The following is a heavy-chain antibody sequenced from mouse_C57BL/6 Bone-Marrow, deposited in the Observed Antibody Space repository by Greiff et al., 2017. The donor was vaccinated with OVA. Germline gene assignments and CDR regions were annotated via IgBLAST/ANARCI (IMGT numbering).Heavy chain of an antibody. D-gene: IGHD2-3*01. CDR3: TTGYDGYYDY. J-gene: IGHJ2*01. CDR1: GFNIKDDY. CDR2: IDPENGDT. V-gene: IGHV14-4*01. Sequence: VQLQQSGAELVRPGASVKLSCTASGFNIKDDYMHWVKQRPEQGLEWIGWIDPENGDTEYASKFQGKATITADTSSNTACLQLSSLTSEDTAVYYCTTGYDGYYDYWGQGTTLTVSS.